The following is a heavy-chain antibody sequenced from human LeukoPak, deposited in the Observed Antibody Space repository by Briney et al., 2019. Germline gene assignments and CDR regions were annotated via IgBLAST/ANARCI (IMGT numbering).Heavy chain of an antibody. CDR2: IRSKAYGGTT. CDR3: TRGKGINGYSSSPLTIDY. CDR1: GFTFGDYA. Sequence: GGSLRLSCTASGFTFGDYAMSWFRQAPGKGLEWVGFIRSKAYGGTTEYAASVEGRFTISREDPKSISYLQMNSLNTEDTAVYYCTRGKGINGYSSSPLTIDYWGQGALVTVSS. D-gene: IGHD6-6*01. J-gene: IGHJ4*02. V-gene: IGHV3-49*03.